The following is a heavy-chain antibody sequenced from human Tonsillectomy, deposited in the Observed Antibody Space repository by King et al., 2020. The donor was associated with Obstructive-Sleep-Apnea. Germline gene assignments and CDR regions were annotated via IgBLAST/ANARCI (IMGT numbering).Heavy chain of an antibody. CDR3: ARDRNRNGDLDY. CDR2: IWFDGSNK. J-gene: IGHJ4*02. D-gene: IGHD4-17*01. Sequence: QLVQSGGGVVQPGRSLRLSCAASGFTFSNYGMHWVRQAPGEGLEWVAVIWFDGSNKYYADSVKGRFTISRDNSKNTLYLQMNSLRAEDTAVYYCARDRNRNGDLDYWGQGTLVTVSS. CDR1: GFTFSNYG. V-gene: IGHV3-33*01.